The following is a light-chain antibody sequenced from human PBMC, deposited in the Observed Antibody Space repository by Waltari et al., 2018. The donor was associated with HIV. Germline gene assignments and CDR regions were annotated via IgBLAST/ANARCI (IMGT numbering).Light chain of an antibody. Sequence: EIVMTQSPATLSVSPGERATLSCRASQSVSNNLAWYQQKPGQAPRLLIYGASTRATGTPARFSGSGSGTDFTLTISSLQSEDCAVYYCQQYNNWPRTFGQGTKLEIK. J-gene: IGKJ2*01. V-gene: IGKV3D-15*01. CDR3: QQYNNWPRT. CDR2: GAS. CDR1: QSVSNN.